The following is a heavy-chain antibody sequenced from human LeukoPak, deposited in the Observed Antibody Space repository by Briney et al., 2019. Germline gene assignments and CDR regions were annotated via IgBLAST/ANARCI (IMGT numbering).Heavy chain of an antibody. CDR1: GGSIASSGYY. V-gene: IGHV4-39*01. Sequence: SETLSLTCTVSGGSIASSGYYWSWVRQPPGKGLDWIATIYYSGTTYYNAPLKSRVTISVDTSKNQFSLKLSSVTAADTAVYYCARYVVVTAKYYFDYWGQGTLVTVSS. CDR3: ARYVVVTAKYYFDY. CDR2: IYYSGTT. D-gene: IGHD2-21*02. J-gene: IGHJ4*02.